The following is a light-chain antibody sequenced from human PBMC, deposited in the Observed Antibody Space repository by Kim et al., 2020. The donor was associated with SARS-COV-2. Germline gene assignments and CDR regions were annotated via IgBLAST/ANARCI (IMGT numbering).Light chain of an antibody. CDR2: RAS. J-gene: IGKJ4*01. CDR3: QQYRTYPPLT. V-gene: IGKV1-5*03. Sequence: SVGDRVTITSRASQSISDWLAWYQQKPGRAPKLLIYRASRLDSGVPSRFSGSGSETEFSLTISSLQPDDFATYYCQQYRTYPPLTFGGGTKVDIK. CDR1: QSISDW.